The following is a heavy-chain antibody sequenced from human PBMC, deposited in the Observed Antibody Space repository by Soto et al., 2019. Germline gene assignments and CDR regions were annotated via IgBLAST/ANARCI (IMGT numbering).Heavy chain of an antibody. V-gene: IGHV4-4*07. Sequence: SETLSLTCSVSGGSISGYYWSWIRQPAGKGLEWIGRVYTSGNANYNPSLKRRVTMSVDTSKNQFSLKLSSVTAADTAVYYCARSTPGWLSFDYWGRGTLVTVSS. CDR2: VYTSGNA. CDR3: ARSTPGWLSFDY. D-gene: IGHD3-22*01. CDR1: GGSISGYY. J-gene: IGHJ4*02.